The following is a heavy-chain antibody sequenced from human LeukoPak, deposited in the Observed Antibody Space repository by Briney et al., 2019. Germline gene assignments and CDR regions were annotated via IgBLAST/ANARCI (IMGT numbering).Heavy chain of an antibody. Sequence: SETLSLTCAVSGCSISSGYYWGWIRQPPGKGLEWIGSIYHSGSTYYNPSLKSRVTISVDTSKNQFSLKLSSVTAADTAVYYCARQPSSRLVPGHFDYWGQGTLVTVSS. CDR1: GCSISSGYY. J-gene: IGHJ4*02. D-gene: IGHD6-19*01. CDR3: ARQPSSRLVPGHFDY. V-gene: IGHV4-38-2*01. CDR2: IYHSGST.